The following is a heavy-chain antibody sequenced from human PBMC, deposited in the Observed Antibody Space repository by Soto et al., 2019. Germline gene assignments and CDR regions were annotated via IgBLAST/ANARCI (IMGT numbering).Heavy chain of an antibody. CDR2: INHSGST. J-gene: IGHJ6*02. Sequence: QVQLQQWGAGLLKPSETLSLTCAVYGGSFSGYYWSWIRQPPGKGLEWIGEINHSGSTNYNPSLKSRVTISVDKSKNQFSLKLSSVTAADTAVYYCARIRREFGLAARPGYYGMDVWGQGTTVTVSS. V-gene: IGHV4-34*01. D-gene: IGHD6-6*01. CDR3: ARIRREFGLAARPGYYGMDV. CDR1: GGSFSGYY.